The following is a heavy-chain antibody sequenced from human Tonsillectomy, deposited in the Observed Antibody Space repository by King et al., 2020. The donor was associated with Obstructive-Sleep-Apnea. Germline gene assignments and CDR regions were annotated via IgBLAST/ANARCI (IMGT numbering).Heavy chain of an antibody. D-gene: IGHD3-10*01. CDR3: ARVRLGFGELSGFDY. Sequence: VQLQESGPGLVKPSETLSLTCTVSGYSISSGYYWGWIRQPPGKGLEWIGSIYHSGSTYYNPSLKSRVTISVDTSKNQFSLKLSSVTAADTAVYYCARVRLGFGELSGFDYWGQGTLVTVSS. V-gene: IGHV4-38-2*02. J-gene: IGHJ4*02. CDR1: GYSISSGYY. CDR2: IYHSGST.